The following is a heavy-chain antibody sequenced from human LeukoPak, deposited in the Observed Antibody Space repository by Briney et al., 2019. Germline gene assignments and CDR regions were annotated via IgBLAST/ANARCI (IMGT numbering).Heavy chain of an antibody. J-gene: IGHJ4*02. D-gene: IGHD3-3*01. CDR1: GFTFSSYG. CDR3: ARDGFDFWSGYPTTVDY. CDR2: ISSSSNTI. V-gene: IGHV3-48*01. Sequence: GRSLRLSCAASGFTFSSYGMHWVRQSPGKGLEWVSYISSSSNTIYYADSVKGRFTISRDNANNSLYLQMNSLRAEDTAVYYCARDGFDFWSGYPTTVDYWGQGTLVTVSS.